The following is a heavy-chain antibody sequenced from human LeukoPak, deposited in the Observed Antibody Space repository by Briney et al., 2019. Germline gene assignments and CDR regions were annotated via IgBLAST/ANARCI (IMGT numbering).Heavy chain of an antibody. CDR3: AKEPDYGDYFDY. D-gene: IGHD4-17*01. J-gene: IGHJ4*02. CDR1: GFTFSSSW. CDR2: INSDGSST. Sequence: GGSLRLSCAASGFTFSSSWMHWVRQAPEKGLVWVSRINSDGSSTSYADSVKGRFTISRDNSKNTLYLQMNSLRAEDTAVYYCAKEPDYGDYFDYWGQGTLVTVSS. V-gene: IGHV3-74*01.